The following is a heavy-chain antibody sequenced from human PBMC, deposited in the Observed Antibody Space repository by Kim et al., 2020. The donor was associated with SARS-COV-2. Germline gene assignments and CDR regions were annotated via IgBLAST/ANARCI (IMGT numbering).Heavy chain of an antibody. V-gene: IGHV4-59*08. CDR1: GGSISSYY. J-gene: IGHJ3*02. Sequence: SETLSLTCTVSGGSISSYYWSWIRQPPGKGLEWIGYIYYSGSTNYNPSLKSRVTISVDTSKNQFSLKLSSVTAAHTAVYYCARLDSSGWFQEDAFDIWGQGTMVTVSS. D-gene: IGHD6-19*01. CDR2: IYYSGST. CDR3: ARLDSSGWFQEDAFDI.